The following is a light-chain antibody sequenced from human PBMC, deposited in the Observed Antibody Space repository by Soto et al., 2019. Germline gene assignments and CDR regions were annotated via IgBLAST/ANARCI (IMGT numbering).Light chain of an antibody. V-gene: IGKV1-9*01. CDR1: QGISTY. Sequence: IQLTQSPSSLSTSVGDRVTITCRASQGISTYLAWYQQKPGKAPKLLISAASTLQSGVSSRFSGSGSGTDFTLTISSLQPEDFATYYCQQLNSYPITFGQGTRLEIK. J-gene: IGKJ5*01. CDR3: QQLNSYPIT. CDR2: AAS.